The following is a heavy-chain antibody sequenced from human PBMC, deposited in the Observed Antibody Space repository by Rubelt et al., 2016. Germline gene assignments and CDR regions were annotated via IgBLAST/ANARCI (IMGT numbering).Heavy chain of an antibody. D-gene: IGHD1-26*01. V-gene: IGHV4-39*01. CDR1: GGSISSSSYY. Sequence: QLQLQESGPGLVKPSETLSLTCTVSGGSISSSSYYWGWIRQPPGKGLEWIGSIYYSGSTYYNPSLKSRVTISVDTSKNQFSLKLSSVTAADTAVYYCARRRRYSGSSYWCFDLWGRGTLVTVSS. J-gene: IGHJ2*01. CDR3: ARRRRYSGSSYWCFDL. CDR2: IYYSGST.